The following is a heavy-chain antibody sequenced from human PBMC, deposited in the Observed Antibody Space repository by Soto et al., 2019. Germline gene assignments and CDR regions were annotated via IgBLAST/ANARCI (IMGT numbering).Heavy chain of an antibody. V-gene: IGHV3-9*01. J-gene: IGHJ4*02. Sequence: PGGSLRLSCGASGFNFDNYAIHWVRQAPGKGQEWVSGISWNSDTIAYAESVKGRYTISRDNAKKSVNLQMNSLRAVYTAVYYCVRDNIGLGIDYWGQGTLVTVSS. D-gene: IGHD1-26*01. CDR1: GFNFDNYA. CDR2: ISWNSDTI. CDR3: VRDNIGLGIDY.